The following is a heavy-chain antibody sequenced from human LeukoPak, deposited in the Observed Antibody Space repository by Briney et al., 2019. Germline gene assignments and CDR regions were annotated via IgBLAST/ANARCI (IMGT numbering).Heavy chain of an antibody. V-gene: IGHV1-2*02. CDR3: ARARWQLVPYFDS. Sequence: GASVKVSCKASGYTFTDYYMHWVRQAPGQGLEWMGWINPNSGGTNFAQKLQGRVAMTRDTSISTAYLELGSLRSDDTAVYFCARARWQLVPYFDSWGQGTLVTVSS. J-gene: IGHJ4*02. CDR1: GYTFTDYY. CDR2: INPNSGGT. D-gene: IGHD6-6*01.